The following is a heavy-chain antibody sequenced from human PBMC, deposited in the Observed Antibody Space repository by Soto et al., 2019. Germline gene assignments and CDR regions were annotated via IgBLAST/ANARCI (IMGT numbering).Heavy chain of an antibody. CDR3: ARSGLGMSLSGVVIPYWYFDL. D-gene: IGHD3-3*01. V-gene: IGHV1-18*01. J-gene: IGHJ2*01. CDR1: GYTFTSYG. Sequence: QVQLVQSGAEVKKPGASVKVSCKASGYTFTSYGISWVRQAPGQGLEWMGWISAYNGNTNYAQKLQGRVTMTTDTATSTAYMEPRSLRTDDTALYYCARSGLGMSLSGVVIPYWYFDLWGRSTLVTVSS. CDR2: ISAYNGNT.